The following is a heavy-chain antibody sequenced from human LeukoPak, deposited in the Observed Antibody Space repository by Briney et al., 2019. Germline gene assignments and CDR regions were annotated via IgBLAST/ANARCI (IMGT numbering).Heavy chain of an antibody. CDR1: GFTFSSYT. J-gene: IGHJ4*02. CDR3: AKDLVVGALDY. CDR2: ISGSGGST. Sequence: PGGSLRLSCAASGFTFSSYTMNWVRQAPGKGLEWVSSISGSGGSTDYADSVKGRFTISRDNSRNMVFLQMNSLRADDTAVYYCAKDLVVGALDYWGQGTLVTVSS. D-gene: IGHD1-26*01. V-gene: IGHV3-23*01.